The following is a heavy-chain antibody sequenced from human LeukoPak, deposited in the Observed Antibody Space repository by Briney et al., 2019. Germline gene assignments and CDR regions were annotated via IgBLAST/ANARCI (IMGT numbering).Heavy chain of an antibody. V-gene: IGHV1-18*01. CDR2: ISAYNGNT. J-gene: IGHJ6*03. Sequence: ASVTVSCKASGYTFTSYGISWVRQAPGQGLEWMGWISAYNGNTNYAQKLQGRVTMTTDTSTSTAYMELRSLRSDDTAVYYCARDHEEDWVAEEYYYYMDVWGRGTTVTISS. D-gene: IGHD3/OR15-3a*01. CDR1: GYTFTSYG. CDR3: ARDHEEDWVAEEYYYYMDV.